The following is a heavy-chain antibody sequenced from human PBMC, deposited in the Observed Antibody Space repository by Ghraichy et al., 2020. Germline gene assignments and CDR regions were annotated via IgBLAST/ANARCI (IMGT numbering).Heavy chain of an antibody. CDR2: ISGSGGST. D-gene: IGHD3-22*01. CDR3: AKGNYYDSSGYKGPLEY. Sequence: GGSLRLSCAASGFTFSSYAMSWVRQAPGKGLEWVSAISGSGGSTYYADSVKGRFTISRDNSKNTLYLQMNSLRAEDTAVYYCAKGNYYDSSGYKGPLEYWGQGTLVTVSS. J-gene: IGHJ4*02. CDR1: GFTFSSYA. V-gene: IGHV3-23*01.